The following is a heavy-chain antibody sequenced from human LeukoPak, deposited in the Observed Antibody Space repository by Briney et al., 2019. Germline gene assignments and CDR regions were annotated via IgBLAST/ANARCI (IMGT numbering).Heavy chain of an antibody. D-gene: IGHD6-13*01. CDR3: ARRTKQQPNLYYYYYGMDV. Sequence: ASVKVSCKASGYTFTSYDINWVRQATGQGLEWMGWMNPNSGNTGYAQKFQGRVTMTRNTSISTAYMELSSLRSEGTAVYYCARRTKQQPNLYYYYYGMDVWGQGTTVTVSS. CDR1: GYTFTSYD. J-gene: IGHJ6*02. V-gene: IGHV1-8*01. CDR2: MNPNSGNT.